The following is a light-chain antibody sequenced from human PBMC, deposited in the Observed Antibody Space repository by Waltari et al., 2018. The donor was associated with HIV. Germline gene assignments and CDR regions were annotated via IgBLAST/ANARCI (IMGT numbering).Light chain of an antibody. CDR2: VGS. J-gene: IGKJ4*02. V-gene: IGKV1-39*01. Sequence: DIQMTQSPSSLSASVGDSVTIPCRASETIHTYLTWYQHKPRKSPKVLIYVGSRLQDGVPSRFIGTGSGTDFSLTISSLQPEDFATYFCQQTYSPPLTFGGVTRIEIK. CDR3: QQTYSPPLT. CDR1: ETIHTY.